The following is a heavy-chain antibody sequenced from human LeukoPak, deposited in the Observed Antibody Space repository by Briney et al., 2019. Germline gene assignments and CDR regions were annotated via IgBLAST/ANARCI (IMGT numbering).Heavy chain of an antibody. V-gene: IGHV4-38-2*02. CDR1: GYSISSGYH. CDR2: VYRSGST. Sequence: SETLSLTCVVSGYSISSGYHWGWIRQPPGKGLEWIGSVYRSGSTYYDPSLKSRVTISVDTSKNQISPKVRSVTAADTAMYYCARENWVFDYWGQGILVTVSS. CDR3: ARENWVFDY. J-gene: IGHJ4*02. D-gene: IGHD7-27*01.